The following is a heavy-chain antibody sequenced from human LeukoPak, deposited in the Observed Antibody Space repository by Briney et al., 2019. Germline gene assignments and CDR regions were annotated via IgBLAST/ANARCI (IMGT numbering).Heavy chain of an antibody. J-gene: IGHJ4*02. CDR2: ISGSGAGT. CDR1: GFTFSNYA. V-gene: IGHV3-23*01. D-gene: IGHD6-19*01. Sequence: GGSLRLSCAASGFTFSNYAMSWVRQAPGKGLEWVSGISGSGAGTYYADSVKGRFTISRDNSKNTLYLQMNSLRAEDTAVYYCAKRYTSGHYYFDYWGQGTLVTVSS. CDR3: AKRYTSGHYYFDY.